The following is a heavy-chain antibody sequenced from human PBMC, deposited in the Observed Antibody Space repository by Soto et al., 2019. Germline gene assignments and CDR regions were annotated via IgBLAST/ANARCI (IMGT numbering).Heavy chain of an antibody. D-gene: IGHD1-26*01. CDR3: ARDVNFGGRVGATTAFDI. CDR1: GFTVSSNY. V-gene: IGHV3-53*04. Sequence: GGSLRLSCAASGFTVSSNYMSWVRQAPGKGLEWVSAIYSGGSTYYADSVKGRFTISRHNSKNTLYLQMNSLRAEDTAVYYCARDVNFGGRVGATTAFDIWGQGTMVTVSS. CDR2: IYSGGST. J-gene: IGHJ3*02.